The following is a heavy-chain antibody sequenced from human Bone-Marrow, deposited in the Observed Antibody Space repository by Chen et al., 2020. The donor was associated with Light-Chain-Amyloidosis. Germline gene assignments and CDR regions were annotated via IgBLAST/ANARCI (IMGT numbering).Heavy chain of an antibody. CDR3: AKDISYDDILPGYPADAFDI. Sequence: EVQLVESGGGLLQRGGSLRLSCAASGFAFSSYAMSWVRQAPGKGLEGVSTIGGSGGIRYSGDSLKGRFTISSDNSKHALFLQMNSLIAEDTAVYYCAKDISYDDILPGYPADAFDIWGQGTMVTVSS. CDR2: IGGSGGIR. D-gene: IGHD3-9*01. CDR1: GFAFSSYA. V-gene: IGHV3-23*04. J-gene: IGHJ3*02.